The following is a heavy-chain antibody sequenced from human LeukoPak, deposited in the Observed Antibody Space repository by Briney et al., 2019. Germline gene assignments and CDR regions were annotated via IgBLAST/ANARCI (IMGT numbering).Heavy chain of an antibody. CDR2: ISSSSSSYI. CDR3: ARISRYYYDSSDYYYGDY. V-gene: IGHV3-21*06. Sequence: PGGSLRLSCAASGFTFSSYSMNWVRQAPGKGLEWVSSISSSSSSYISYADSVKGRFTISRDNAKNSLYLQMNSLRAEDTAVYYCARISRYYYDSSDYYYGDYWGQGTLVTVSS. CDR1: GFTFSSYS. D-gene: IGHD3-22*01. J-gene: IGHJ4*02.